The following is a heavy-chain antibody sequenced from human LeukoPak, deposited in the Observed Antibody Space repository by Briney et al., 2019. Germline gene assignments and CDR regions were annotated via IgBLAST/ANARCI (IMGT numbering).Heavy chain of an antibody. D-gene: IGHD5-18*01. CDR1: GFTFSSYS. CDR3: ARDQVWGTFDY. J-gene: IGHJ4*02. V-gene: IGHV3-48*01. CDR2: ISSSSSTI. Sequence: QPGGSLRLSCAASGFTFSSYSMNWVRQAPGKGLEWVSYISSSSSTIYYADSVKGRFTISRDNAKNSLYLQMNSLRAEDTAVYYCARDQVWGTFDYWGQGTLVTVSS.